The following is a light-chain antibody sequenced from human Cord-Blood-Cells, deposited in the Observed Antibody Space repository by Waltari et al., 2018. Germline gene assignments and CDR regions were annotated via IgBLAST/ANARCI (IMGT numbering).Light chain of an antibody. CDR2: GKN. CDR3: NSRDSSGNHLV. V-gene: IGLV3-19*01. CDR1: SLRSSY. J-gene: IGLJ2*01. Sequence: SSELTQDPAVSVALGQTVRITCQGDSLRSSYASWYQQKPGQAPVLVIYGKNNRPSGIPYRCSGSSSGNTASLTITGAQAEDEADYYCNSRDSSGNHLVFGGGTKLTVL.